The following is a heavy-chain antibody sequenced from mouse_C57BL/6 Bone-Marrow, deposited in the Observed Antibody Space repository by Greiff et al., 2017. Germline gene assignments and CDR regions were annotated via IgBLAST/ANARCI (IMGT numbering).Heavy chain of an antibody. CDR2: IHPNSGST. D-gene: IGHD2-4*01. Sequence: VQLQQPGAELVKPGASVKLSCKASGYTFTSYWMHWVKQRPGQGLEWIGMIHPNSGSTNYNEKFKSKATLTVYKSSSTAYMQLSSLTSEDSAVYYCARAYYDYLNWYCDVWGTGTTVTVSS. J-gene: IGHJ1*03. CDR1: GYTFTSYW. V-gene: IGHV1-64*01. CDR3: ARAYYDYLNWYCDV.